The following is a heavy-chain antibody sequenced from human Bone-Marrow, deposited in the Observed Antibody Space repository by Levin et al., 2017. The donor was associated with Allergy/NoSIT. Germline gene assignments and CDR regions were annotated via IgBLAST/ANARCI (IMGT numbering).Heavy chain of an antibody. CDR3: ARKDENWGGGFDP. CDR1: GYTFSGQY. D-gene: IGHD3-16*01. Sequence: GESLKISCKASGYTFSGQYMHWVRLAPGRGLEWMGHINPNSGATNYAQNFQGRLTLTRDTSIDTAYMELTSLTSDDTALYFCARKDENWGGGFDPWGQGTLVTVSS. J-gene: IGHJ5*02. V-gene: IGHV1-2*06. CDR2: INPNSGAT.